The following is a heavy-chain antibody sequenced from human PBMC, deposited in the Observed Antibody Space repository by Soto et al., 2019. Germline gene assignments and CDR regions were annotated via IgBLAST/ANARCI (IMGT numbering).Heavy chain of an antibody. J-gene: IGHJ4*02. CDR2: VNSDGHDT. CDR1: GFTFIGFW. D-gene: IGHD3-10*01. CDR3: TRGRENYSFFEF. Sequence: GGSLRLCWADSGFTFIGFWMHWVRQNTEKGLEWVSRVNSDGHDTVYADSVKGRITHSRDNAKNTVFLQMSSLRAEDTAVYYCTRGRENYSFFEFLGQGIVVTVSS. V-gene: IGHV3-74*01.